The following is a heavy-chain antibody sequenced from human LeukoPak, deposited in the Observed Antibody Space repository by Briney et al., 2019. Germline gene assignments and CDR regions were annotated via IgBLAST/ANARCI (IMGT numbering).Heavy chain of an antibody. V-gene: IGHV5-51*01. Sequence: GASLKIFCKGCGYSFTSYWIGWVRQMAGEGLEWIGIIYPGDSDTRYSPSFQGQVTISADKSISTAYLQWSSLKASDTAMYYCASPRTTGTNDAFDIWGQGTMVTVSS. CDR2: IYPGDSDT. J-gene: IGHJ3*02. CDR3: ASPRTTGTNDAFDI. D-gene: IGHD1-1*01. CDR1: GYSFTSYW.